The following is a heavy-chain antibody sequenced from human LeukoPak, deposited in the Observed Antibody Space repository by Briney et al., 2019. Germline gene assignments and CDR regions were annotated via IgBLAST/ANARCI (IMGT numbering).Heavy chain of an antibody. D-gene: IGHD4-17*01. CDR3: ARDHGDYLDY. J-gene: IGHJ4*02. Sequence: SETLSLTCAVYGGSFSGYYWSWIRQPPGKGLEWIGYIYHSGSTYYNPSLKSRVTISVDRSKNQFSLKLSSVTAADTAVYYCARDHGDYLDYWGQGTLVTVSS. CDR1: GGSFSGYY. CDR2: IYHSGST. V-gene: IGHV4-30-2*01.